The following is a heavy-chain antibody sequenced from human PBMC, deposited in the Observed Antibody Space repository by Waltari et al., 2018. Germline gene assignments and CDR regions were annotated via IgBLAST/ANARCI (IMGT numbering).Heavy chain of an antibody. V-gene: IGHV4-39*07. J-gene: IGHJ5*02. CDR1: GGSISSSSYY. CDR3: AREGAVAGTGGWFDP. Sequence: QLQLQESGPGLVKPSETLSLTCTVSGGSISSSSYYWGWIRQPPGKGLEWIGSIYYSGSTYYNPSLKSRVTISVDTSKNQFSLKLSSVTAADTAVYYCAREGAVAGTGGWFDPWGQGTLVTVSS. CDR2: IYYSGST. D-gene: IGHD6-19*01.